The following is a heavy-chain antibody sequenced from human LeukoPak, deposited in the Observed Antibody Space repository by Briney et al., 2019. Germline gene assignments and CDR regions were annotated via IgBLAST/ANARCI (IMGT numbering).Heavy chain of an antibody. V-gene: IGHV3-7*01. CDR2: IKEDGSIQ. CDR3: ARDVWTGVAVSDY. Sequence: GGSLRLSCVASGFIFSSYWMTWVRQAPGKGLEWLANIKEDGSIQYYLDSVRGRFTISRDNAKTSVYLQPNSLRADDTAVYYCARDVWTGVAVSDYWGQGTLITVSS. CDR1: GFIFSSYW. D-gene: IGHD6-19*01. J-gene: IGHJ4*02.